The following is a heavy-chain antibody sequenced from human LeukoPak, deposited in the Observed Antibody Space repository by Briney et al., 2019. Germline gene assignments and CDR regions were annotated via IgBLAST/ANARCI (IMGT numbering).Heavy chain of an antibody. CDR1: DIPFHYLA. Sequence: LPLSYSPPDIPFHYLAYVPVRPPPGKGREGVSGISGMGGGTYYADSGKGPFTISRDQTKNPLYLQMNSLRADDTAVYYRAWKRRGTGPFNYGGQGTLVTVSS. D-gene: IGHD1-1*01. CDR3: AWKRRGTGPFNY. V-gene: IGHV3-23*01. CDR2: ISGMGGGT. J-gene: IGHJ4*02.